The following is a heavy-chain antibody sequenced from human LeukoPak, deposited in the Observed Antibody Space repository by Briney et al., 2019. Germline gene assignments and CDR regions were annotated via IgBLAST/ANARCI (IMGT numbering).Heavy chain of an antibody. D-gene: IGHD2-2*01. Sequence: GASVKVSCKASGGTFSSYTISWVRQAPGQGLEWMGRIIPILGIANYAQKFQGRVTITADKSTSTAYMELSSLRSEDTAVYYCARGYCSSISCSLPFILWGQGTLVTVSS. J-gene: IGHJ4*02. CDR3: ARGYCSSISCSLPFIL. CDR1: GGTFSSYT. CDR2: IIPILGIA. V-gene: IGHV1-69*02.